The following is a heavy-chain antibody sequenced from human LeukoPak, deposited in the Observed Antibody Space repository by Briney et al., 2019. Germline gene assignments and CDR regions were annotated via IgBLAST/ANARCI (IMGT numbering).Heavy chain of an antibody. CDR3: ARVDGSCSGGSCPSGNWFDP. J-gene: IGHJ5*02. CDR2: FHTSGST. D-gene: IGHD2-15*01. Sequence: SETLSLTCTVSGGSISSGNKYWSWIRQPAGKGLEWIGRFHTSGSTNYNPSLKSRVTISVDTSKNQFSLKLSSVTAADTAVYFCARVDGSCSGGSCPSGNWFDPWGQGTLVTVSS. CDR1: GGSISSGNKY. V-gene: IGHV4-61*02.